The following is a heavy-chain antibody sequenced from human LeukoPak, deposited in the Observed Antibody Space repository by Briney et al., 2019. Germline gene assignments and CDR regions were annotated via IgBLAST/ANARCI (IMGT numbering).Heavy chain of an antibody. Sequence: ASVTVSCKASGYTFTSYDFNWVRQATGQRPEWMGWMSPNSGDTGYAQEFQDRVTMTRNTSISTAYMELSSLRSDDTAVYYCARGPPNWGYDYWGPGTLVTVSS. D-gene: IGHD7-27*01. CDR2: MSPNSGDT. CDR3: ARGPPNWGYDY. J-gene: IGHJ4*02. V-gene: IGHV1-8*01. CDR1: GYTFTSYD.